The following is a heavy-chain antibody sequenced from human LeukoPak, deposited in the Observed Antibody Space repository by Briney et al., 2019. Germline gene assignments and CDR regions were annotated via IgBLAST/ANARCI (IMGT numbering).Heavy chain of an antibody. CDR2: IYYSGST. D-gene: IGHD3-9*01. V-gene: IGHV4-30-4*08. CDR3: ARGFYDILTGYRPYYFDY. Sequence: SETLSLTCTVSGDSIASSTYYWGWIRQAPGKGLEWIGYIYYSGSTYYNPSLKSRVTISVDTSKNQFSLKLSSVTAADTAVYYCARGFYDILTGYRPYYFDYWGQGTLVTVSS. CDR1: GDSIASSTYY. J-gene: IGHJ4*02.